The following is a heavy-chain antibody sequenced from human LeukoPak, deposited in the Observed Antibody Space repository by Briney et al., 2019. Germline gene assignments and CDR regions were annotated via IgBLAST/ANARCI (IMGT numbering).Heavy chain of an antibody. CDR3: AREPPPDSGAMFQH. V-gene: IGHV1-2*06. D-gene: IGHD2-2*01. CDR1: GYTFTGYY. Sequence: ASVKVSCKASGYTFTGYYMHWVRQAPGQGLDWMGRINPNSGGTNYAQKFQGRVTVTRDTSISTAYMELSRLRSDDTAVYYCAREPPPDSGAMFQHWGQGTLVTVPS. J-gene: IGHJ1*01. CDR2: INPNSGGT.